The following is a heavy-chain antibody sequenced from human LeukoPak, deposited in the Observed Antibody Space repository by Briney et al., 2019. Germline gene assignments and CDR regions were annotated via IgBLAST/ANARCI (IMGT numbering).Heavy chain of an antibody. V-gene: IGHV4-59*12. J-gene: IGHJ3*02. CDR2: IYYSGST. Sequence: SETLSLTCTVSGGSISSYYWSWIRQPPGKGLEWIGYIYYSGSTNYNPSLKSRVTISVDTSKNQFSLKLSSVTAADTAVYYCARPNYYYDSSGYYRDAFDIWGQGTMVTVSS. CDR3: ARPNYYYDSSGYYRDAFDI. CDR1: GGSISSYY. D-gene: IGHD3-22*01.